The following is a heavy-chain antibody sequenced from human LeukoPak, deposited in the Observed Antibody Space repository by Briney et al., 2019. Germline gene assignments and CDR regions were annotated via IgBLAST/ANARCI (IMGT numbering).Heavy chain of an antibody. V-gene: IGHV1-18*01. CDR3: ASVDSGYDWVY. J-gene: IGHJ4*02. CDR2: ISAYNGNT. Sequence: MGWISAYNGNTNYAQKLQGRVTMTTDTSTSTAYMELRSLRSDDTAVYYCASVDSGYDWVYWGQGTLVTVSS. D-gene: IGHD5-12*01.